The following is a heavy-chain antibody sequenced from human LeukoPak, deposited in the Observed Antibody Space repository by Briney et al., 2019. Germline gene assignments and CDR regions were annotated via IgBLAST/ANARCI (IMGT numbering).Heavy chain of an antibody. Sequence: ASVKVSCKASGYTFTSYDINWVRQATGQGLEGMGWMNPNSGNTGYAQKFQGRVTMTRNTSISTAYMELSSLRSEDTAVYYCARVSYGSGSHHIEIDYWGQGTLVTVSS. CDR2: MNPNSGNT. D-gene: IGHD3-10*01. CDR3: ARVSYGSGSHHIEIDY. V-gene: IGHV1-8*01. CDR1: GYTFTSYD. J-gene: IGHJ4*02.